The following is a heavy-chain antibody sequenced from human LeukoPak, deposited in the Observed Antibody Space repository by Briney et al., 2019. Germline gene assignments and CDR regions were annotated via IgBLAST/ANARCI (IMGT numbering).Heavy chain of an antibody. CDR1: GYTLTELS. D-gene: IGHD6-13*01. CDR2: FEPEDGET. Sequence: GASVKVSCKVSGYTLTELSMHWVRQAPGKGLEWMGGFEPEDGETIYAQKFQGRVTMTEDTSTDTAYMELSSLRSEDTAVYYCATGGRATAGPDAFDIWGQGTMVTVSS. CDR3: ATGGRATAGPDAFDI. V-gene: IGHV1-24*01. J-gene: IGHJ3*02.